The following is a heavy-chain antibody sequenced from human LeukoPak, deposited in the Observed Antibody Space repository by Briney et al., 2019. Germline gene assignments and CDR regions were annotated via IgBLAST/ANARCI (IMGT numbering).Heavy chain of an antibody. CDR3: ARDHSPDSSGYCDY. V-gene: IGHV3-33*01. Sequence: PGGSLRLSCAASGFTFSSYGMHWVRQAPGKGLEWVAVIWYDGINRYYADSVKGRFTISRDNSKNTLYLQMNSLRAEDTAVYYCARDHSPDSSGYCDYWGQGTLVTVSS. CDR2: IWYDGINR. J-gene: IGHJ4*02. D-gene: IGHD3-22*01. CDR1: GFTFSSYG.